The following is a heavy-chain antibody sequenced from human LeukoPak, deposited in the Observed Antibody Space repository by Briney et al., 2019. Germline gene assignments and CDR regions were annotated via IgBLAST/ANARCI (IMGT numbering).Heavy chain of an antibody. Sequence: SVKVSCKASGGTFSSYAISWVRQAPGQGLEWMGGIIPIFGTANYAQKFQGRVTITADESTGTAYMELSSLRSEDTAVYYCARVWYSGSPYYFDYWGQRALVTVSS. CDR1: GGTFSSYA. D-gene: IGHD1-26*01. V-gene: IGHV1-69*13. CDR2: IIPIFGTA. J-gene: IGHJ4*02. CDR3: ARVWYSGSPYYFDY.